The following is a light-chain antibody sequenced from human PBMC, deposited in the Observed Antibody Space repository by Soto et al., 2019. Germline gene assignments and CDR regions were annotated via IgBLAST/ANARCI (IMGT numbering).Light chain of an antibody. V-gene: IGLV8-61*01. CDR1: SGSVSTGYY. CDR2: STN. Sequence: QTVVTQEPSFSVSPGGTVTLTCGLSSGSVSTGYYPSWYQQTPGQAPRTLIYSTNTRSSGVPDRFSGSILGNKAALTITGAQADDESDYYCVLYMGSLVVFGGGTKLTVL. J-gene: IGLJ2*01. CDR3: VLYMGSLVV.